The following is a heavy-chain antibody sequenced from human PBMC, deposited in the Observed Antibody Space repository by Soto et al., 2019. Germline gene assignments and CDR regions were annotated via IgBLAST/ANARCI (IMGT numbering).Heavy chain of an antibody. CDR1: GFTFSSYA. D-gene: IGHD3-3*01. J-gene: IGHJ4*02. CDR2: ISYDGSNK. Sequence: QVQLVESGGGVVQPGRSLRLSCAASGFTFSSYAMHWVRQAPGKGLEWVAVISYDGSNKYYADSVKGRFTISRDNSKNTLYLQMNSLRAEDTAVYYCARDLTLQLRFLEWFPVLDYWGQGTLVTVSS. CDR3: ARDLTLQLRFLEWFPVLDY. V-gene: IGHV3-30-3*01.